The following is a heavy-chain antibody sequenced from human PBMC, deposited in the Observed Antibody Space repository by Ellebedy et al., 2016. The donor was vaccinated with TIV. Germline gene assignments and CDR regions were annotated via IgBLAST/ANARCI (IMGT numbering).Heavy chain of an antibody. Sequence: GESLKISCVVSGFTFSTYAMSWVRQAPGKGLEWVSTIGGTGGTTYYRESVKGRFTVSRDTSSNTLDLQMSGLRAEDTAVYYCAKLPIAYNWNYADDYWGQGTLVTVSS. CDR1: GFTFSTYA. D-gene: IGHD1-7*01. CDR2: IGGTGGTT. CDR3: AKLPIAYNWNYADDY. V-gene: IGHV3-23*01. J-gene: IGHJ4*02.